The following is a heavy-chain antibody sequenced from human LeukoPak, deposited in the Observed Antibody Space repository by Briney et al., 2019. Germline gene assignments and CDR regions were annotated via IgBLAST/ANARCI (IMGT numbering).Heavy chain of an antibody. D-gene: IGHD6-19*01. CDR2: INPNSGGT. CDR1: GYTFSGYY. CDR3: ARDPIAVAGNLDY. J-gene: IGHJ4*02. Sequence: ASVKVSCKASGYTFSGYYMHWVRQAPGQGLEWMGWINPNSGGTSFAQKFQGRVTMTRDTSMNTAYMELSGLRSDDSAVYYCARDPIAVAGNLDYWGQGTLVIVSS. V-gene: IGHV1-2*02.